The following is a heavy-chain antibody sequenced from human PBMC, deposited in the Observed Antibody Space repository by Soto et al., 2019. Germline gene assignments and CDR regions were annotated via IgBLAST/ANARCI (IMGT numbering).Heavy chain of an antibody. CDR2: INAGNGNT. Sequence: QVQLVQSGAEEKKPGASVKVSCKASGYTFTSYAMHWARQGPGQRLEWMGWINAGNGNTKYSQKFQGRVTITRDTSASTAYMELSSLRSEDTAVYYCARAWVVVTAPDYWGQGTLVTVSS. CDR3: ARAWVVVTAPDY. V-gene: IGHV1-3*05. D-gene: IGHD2-21*02. CDR1: GYTFTSYA. J-gene: IGHJ4*02.